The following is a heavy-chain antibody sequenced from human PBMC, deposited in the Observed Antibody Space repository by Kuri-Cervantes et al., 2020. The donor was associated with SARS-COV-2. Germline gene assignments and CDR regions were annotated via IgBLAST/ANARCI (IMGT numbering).Heavy chain of an antibody. CDR1: GFPFSSYA. CDR2: ISGSGGST. Sequence: GEPMKISCAASGFPFSSYAMSWVRQAPGKGLEWVSAISGSGGSTYYADSVKGRFTISRDNSKNTLYLQMNSLRAEDTAVYYCAREGNSYGYIYYYYGMDVWGQGTTVTVSS. CDR3: AREGNSYGYIYYYYGMDV. J-gene: IGHJ6*02. V-gene: IGHV3-23*01. D-gene: IGHD5-18*01.